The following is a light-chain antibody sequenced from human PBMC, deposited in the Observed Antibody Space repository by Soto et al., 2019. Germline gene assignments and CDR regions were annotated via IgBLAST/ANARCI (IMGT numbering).Light chain of an antibody. CDR2: RAS. J-gene: IGKJ1*01. CDR3: QHYGSSPRT. Sequence: EIVMTQSPATLSVSPGGRATLSCRASQSISDTLAWYQQKPGQAPRLLINRASNRATGIPDRFTGSGSGTDFTLTINRLEPADFAVYYCQHYGSSPRTFGQGTKVDIK. CDR1: QSISDT. V-gene: IGKV3-20*01.